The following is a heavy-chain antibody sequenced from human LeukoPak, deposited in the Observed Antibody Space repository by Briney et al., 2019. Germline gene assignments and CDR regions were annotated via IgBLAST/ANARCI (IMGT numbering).Heavy chain of an antibody. D-gene: IGHD3-10*01. CDR2: ISYDGSNK. V-gene: IGHV3-30*04. Sequence: GGSLRLSCAASGFTFSSYAMHWVRQAPGKGLEWVAVISYDGSNKYYADSVKGRFTISRDNSKNTLYLQMNSLRAEDTAVYYCARSYYYGSGSTDAFDIWGQGTMVTVSS. J-gene: IGHJ3*02. CDR3: ARSYYYGSGSTDAFDI. CDR1: GFTFSSYA.